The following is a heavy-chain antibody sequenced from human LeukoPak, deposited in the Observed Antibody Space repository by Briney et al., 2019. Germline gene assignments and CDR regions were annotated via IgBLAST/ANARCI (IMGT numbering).Heavy chain of an antibody. CDR1: GGSISSYY. Sequence: PSETLSLTCTVSGGSISSYYWSWIRQPPGKGLEWIGYICYSGSTNYNPSLKSRVTISVDTSKNQFPLKLSSVTAADTAVYYCARRGCSGGSCYSDYWGQGTLVTVPP. CDR2: ICYSGST. CDR3: ARRGCSGGSCYSDY. J-gene: IGHJ4*02. V-gene: IGHV4-59*08. D-gene: IGHD2-15*01.